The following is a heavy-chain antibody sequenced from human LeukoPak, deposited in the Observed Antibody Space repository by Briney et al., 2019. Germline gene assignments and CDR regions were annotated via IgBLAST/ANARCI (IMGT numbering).Heavy chain of an antibody. Sequence: GGSLTLSCVASGFTFSSYAMSWVRQAPARGLEWVSSLRGDGETFYADSVKGRFTFSRDDSTNTVFLHLNNLRVEDTALYYCAKASWVSSADAVLWGQGTVVTVS. V-gene: IGHV3-23*01. CDR2: LRGDGET. CDR3: AKASWVSSADAVL. J-gene: IGHJ4*02. CDR1: GFTFSSYA. D-gene: IGHD3-10*01.